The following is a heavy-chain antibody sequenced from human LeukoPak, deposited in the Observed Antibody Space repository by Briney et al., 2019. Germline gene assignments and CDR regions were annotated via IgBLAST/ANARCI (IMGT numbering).Heavy chain of an antibody. V-gene: IGHV1-2*02. Sequence: ASVKVSCKASGYTFNIYYIYWLRQAPGQGPEWVGRINPNSGVTDYAQKFQGRVTMTRDTSISTAYMELTRLRSDDTAVYFCARDIGLEAFDMWGQGTMVTVSS. D-gene: IGHD1-26*01. CDR1: GYTFNIYY. J-gene: IGHJ3*02. CDR2: INPNSGVT. CDR3: ARDIGLEAFDM.